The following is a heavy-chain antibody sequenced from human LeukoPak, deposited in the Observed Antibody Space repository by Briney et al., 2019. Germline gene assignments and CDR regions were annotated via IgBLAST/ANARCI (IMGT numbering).Heavy chain of an antibody. CDR3: AKSPYDH. V-gene: IGHV3-23*01. J-gene: IGHJ4*02. Sequence: PGGSLRLSCAASGFTFNSYAMSWARQAPGKGLEWVSTISGGDNNTYYADSVKGRSTICRDNSKNTVYLQVNSLRAEDTAVYYCAKSPYDHWGQGTLVTVSS. CDR2: ISGGDNNT. CDR1: GFTFNSYA.